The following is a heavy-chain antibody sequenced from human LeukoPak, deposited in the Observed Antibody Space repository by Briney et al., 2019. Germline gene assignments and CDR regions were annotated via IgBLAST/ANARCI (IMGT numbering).Heavy chain of an antibody. Sequence: KPSETLSLTCTVSGGSISSYYWSWIRQPPGKGLEWIGYIYYSGSTNYNPSLKSRVTISVDTSKNQFSLKLSSVTAADTAVYYCARGFGGYDFWSGYGEGNWFDPWGQGTLVTVSS. J-gene: IGHJ5*02. CDR2: IYYSGST. D-gene: IGHD3-3*01. CDR1: GGSISSYY. CDR3: ARGFGGYDFWSGYGEGNWFDP. V-gene: IGHV4-59*01.